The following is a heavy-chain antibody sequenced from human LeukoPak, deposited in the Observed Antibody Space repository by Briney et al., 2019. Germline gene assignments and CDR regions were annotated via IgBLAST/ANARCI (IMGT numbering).Heavy chain of an antibody. Sequence: GGSLRLSCAASGFTFYDYTMHWVRHAPGKGLEWVSLVNWDGSSTHYADSVKGRFIISRDNSKNTLYLQMNSLRAEDTAVYFCGRGYPYYFDHWGQGTLVTVSS. D-gene: IGHD3-22*01. J-gene: IGHJ4*02. CDR3: GRGYPYYFDH. CDR2: VNWDGSST. V-gene: IGHV3-43*01. CDR1: GFTFYDYT.